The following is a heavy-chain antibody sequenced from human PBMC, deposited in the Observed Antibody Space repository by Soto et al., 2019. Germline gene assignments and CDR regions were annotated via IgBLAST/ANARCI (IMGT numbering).Heavy chain of an antibody. Sequence: QVQLVESGGGVVQPGRSLRLSCAASGFTFSSYGMHWVRQAPGKGLEWVAVIWYDGSNKYYADSVKGRFTISRDNSKNTLYLQMNSLRAEDTAVYYCAREGQQQLVATRTNWFDPWGQGTLVTVSS. J-gene: IGHJ5*02. D-gene: IGHD6-13*01. CDR2: IWYDGSNK. V-gene: IGHV3-33*01. CDR3: AREGQQQLVATRTNWFDP. CDR1: GFTFSSYG.